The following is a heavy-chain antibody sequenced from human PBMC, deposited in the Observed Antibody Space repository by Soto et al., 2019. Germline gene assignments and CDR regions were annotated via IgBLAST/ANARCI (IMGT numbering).Heavy chain of an antibody. Sequence: GSLRLSCAASGFTFSSYAMSWVRQPPGKGLEWIGEIYHSGGTNYNPSLKSRVTISVDKSKNQFSLKLSSVTAADTAVYYCASEYYDILTGLMDVWGQGTTVTVSS. J-gene: IGHJ6*02. D-gene: IGHD3-9*01. CDR1: GFTFSSYAM. CDR3: ASEYYDILTGLMDV. CDR2: IYHSGGT. V-gene: IGHV4-4*02.